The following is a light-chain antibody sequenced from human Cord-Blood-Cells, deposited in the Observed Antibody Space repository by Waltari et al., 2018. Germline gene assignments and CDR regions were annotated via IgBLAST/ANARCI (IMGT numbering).Light chain of an antibody. CDR3: QAWDSSTYV. V-gene: IGLV3-1*01. J-gene: IGLJ1*01. CDR2: QDS. Sequence: SYELTQPPSVSVSPGQTASITCSGDKLGDKYACWYQQKPGQSPVLVIYQDSKGPSGIPERFAGSNSGNTATLTISGTQAMDEADYYCQAWDSSTYVFGTGTKVTVL. CDR1: KLGDKY.